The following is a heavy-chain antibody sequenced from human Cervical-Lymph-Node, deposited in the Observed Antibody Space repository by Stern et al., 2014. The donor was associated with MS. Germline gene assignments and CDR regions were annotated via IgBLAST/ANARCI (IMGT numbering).Heavy chain of an antibody. D-gene: IGHD1/OR15-1a*01. CDR2: INPNTGAT. CDR1: GYTFTAYY. J-gene: IGHJ3*01. Sequence: VQLVESGAEVKKPGASVKVSCKGSGYTFTAYYIQGVRQAPGQGLEWMGWINPNTGATNNAQKFQGRVTMTRDTSISTVYMELSSLTSDDMAVYYCARGIRYSWNNNAPAFDVWGQGTMVTVSS. CDR3: ARGIRYSWNNNAPAFDV. V-gene: IGHV1-2*02.